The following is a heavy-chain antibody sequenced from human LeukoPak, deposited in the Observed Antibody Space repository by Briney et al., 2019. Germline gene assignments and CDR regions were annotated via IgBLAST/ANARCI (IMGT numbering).Heavy chain of an antibody. CDR3: AKLEEVAAAGLIDY. D-gene: IGHD6-13*01. CDR2: ISGSGGST. V-gene: IGHV3-23*01. CDR1: GFSLSDAW. Sequence: PGGSLRLSCAASGFSLSDAWMNWVRQAPGRGLEWVSAISGSGGSTYYADSVKGRFTISRDNSKNTLYLQMKSLRAEDTAVYYCAKLEEVAAAGLIDYWGQGTLVTVSS. J-gene: IGHJ4*02.